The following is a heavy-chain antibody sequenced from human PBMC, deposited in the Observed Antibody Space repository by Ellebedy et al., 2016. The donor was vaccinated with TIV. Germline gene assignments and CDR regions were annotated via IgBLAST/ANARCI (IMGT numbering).Heavy chain of an antibody. J-gene: IGHJ5*02. V-gene: IGHV1-2*06. D-gene: IGHD2-15*01. CDR3: ARDREDCSGGSCTNWFDP. CDR1: GYSFTSYH. Sequence: AASVKVSCKDSGYSFTSYHMKWARQAPGKGLEWMGRINPNSGGTIYAQKFQGRVTINRDTSISTAYVDLSRMRSDDTAVYYCARDREDCSGGSCTNWFDPWGQGTLVTVSS. CDR2: INPNSGGT.